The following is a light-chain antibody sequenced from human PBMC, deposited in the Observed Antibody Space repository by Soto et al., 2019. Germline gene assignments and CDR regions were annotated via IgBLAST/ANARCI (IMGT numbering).Light chain of an antibody. Sequence: QPVLTQSPSASASLGASVKLTCTLSSGHSSYAIAWHQQQPEKGPRYLMKLNSDGNHSKGDGIPDRFSGSSSGAVRYLTISSLQSEDEADYYCQTWGTGIQVFGGGTKLTVL. CDR3: QTWGTGIQV. J-gene: IGLJ3*02. V-gene: IGLV4-69*01. CDR1: SGHSSYA. CDR2: LNSDGNH.